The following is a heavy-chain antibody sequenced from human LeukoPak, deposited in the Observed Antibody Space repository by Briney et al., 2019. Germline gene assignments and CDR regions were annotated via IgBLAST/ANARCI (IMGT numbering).Heavy chain of an antibody. CDR2: IYYSGDT. CDR1: GVSISSSNSY. J-gene: IGHJ4*02. V-gene: IGHV4-39*01. Sequence: SETLSLTCTVSGVSISSSNSYWGWIRQPPGKGLEWIGSIYYSGDTYYNASLKSQVSISIDTSKNQFSLRLTSVTAADTAVYYCARQTGSGLFILPGGQGTLVTVSS. CDR3: ARQTGSGLFILP. D-gene: IGHD3/OR15-3a*01.